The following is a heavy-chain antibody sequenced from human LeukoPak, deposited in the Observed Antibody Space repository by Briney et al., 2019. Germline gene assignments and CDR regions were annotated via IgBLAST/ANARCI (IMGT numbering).Heavy chain of an antibody. J-gene: IGHJ2*01. CDR2: IYYSGST. D-gene: IGHD6-19*01. Sequence: SETLSLTCTVSGGSISSGDYYWSWIRQPPGKGLEWIGYIYYSGSTYYNPSLKSRVTISVDTSKNQFSLKPSSVTAADTAVYYCARPGYSSGWYDWYFDLWGRGTLVTVSS. CDR3: ARPGYSSGWYDWYFDL. CDR1: GGSISSGDYY. V-gene: IGHV4-30-4*01.